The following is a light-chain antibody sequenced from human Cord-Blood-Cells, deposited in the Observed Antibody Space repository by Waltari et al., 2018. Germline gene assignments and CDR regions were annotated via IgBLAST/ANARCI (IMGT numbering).Light chain of an antibody. J-gene: IGLJ3*02. CDR2: KDR. CDR3: QSADSSGTGV. V-gene: IGLV3-25*03. CDR1: ALPKQY. Sequence: SYELTQPPSVSVSPGQTARITCSGDALPKQYAYWYQQKPGQAPVLVIYKDRERPSGIPGRFSGPSQGKTVTLTISGVQAEDEADYYGQSADSSGTGVFGGGTKLPAL.